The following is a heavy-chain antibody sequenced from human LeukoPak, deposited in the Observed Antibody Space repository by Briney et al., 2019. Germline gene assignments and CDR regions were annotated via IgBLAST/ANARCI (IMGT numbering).Heavy chain of an antibody. CDR3: AGTIFGVAAPFDY. D-gene: IGHD3-3*01. J-gene: IGHJ4*02. Sequence: PGGSLRLSCAASGFTFSSYSMNWVRQAPGKGLEWVSSISSGSSYIYYADSVKGRFTISRDNAKNSLYLQMNSLRAEDTAVYYCAGTIFGVAAPFDYWGQGTLVTVSS. CDR2: ISSGSSYI. V-gene: IGHV3-21*01. CDR1: GFTFSSYS.